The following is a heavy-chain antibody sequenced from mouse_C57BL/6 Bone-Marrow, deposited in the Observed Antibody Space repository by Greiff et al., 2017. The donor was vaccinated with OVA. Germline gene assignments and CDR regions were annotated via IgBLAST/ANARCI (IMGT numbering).Heavy chain of an antibody. CDR1: GYTFTSYW. Sequence: VQLQQPGAELVKPGASVKLSCKASGYTFTSYWMQWVKQRPGQGLEWIGEIDPSDSYTNYNQKFKGKATLTVDTSSSTAYMQLSSLTSEDSAVYYCASYDYEDWGQGTTLTVSS. CDR2: IDPSDSYT. J-gene: IGHJ2*01. D-gene: IGHD2-4*01. V-gene: IGHV1-50*01. CDR3: ASYDYED.